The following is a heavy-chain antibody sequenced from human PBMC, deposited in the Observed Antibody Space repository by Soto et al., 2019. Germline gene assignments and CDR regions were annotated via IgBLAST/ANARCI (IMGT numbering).Heavy chain of an antibody. CDR2: IDPSDSYT. V-gene: IGHV5-10-1*01. CDR1: GYSFTSYW. CDR3: ARQYSSSWPYYYYGMDV. J-gene: IGHJ6*02. D-gene: IGHD6-13*01. Sequence: GESLKISCKGSGYSFTSYWISWVRQMPGKGLEWMGRIDPSDSYTNYSPSFQGHVTISADKSISTAYLQWSSLKASDTAMYYCARQYSSSWPYYYYGMDVWGQGTTVTVSS.